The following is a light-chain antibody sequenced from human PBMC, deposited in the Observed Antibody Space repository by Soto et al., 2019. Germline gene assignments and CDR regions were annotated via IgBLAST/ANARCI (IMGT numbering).Light chain of an antibody. Sequence: SYALTQPPSVSVAAGQTATISCGENNIDSRTVHWYQQKPGQAPLLVVYDNSFRPSGIPNRFSGSNSGNTATLTISRVEAGDEADYYCQVWDNVDDHIYVFGTGTKVTVL. CDR2: DNS. J-gene: IGLJ1*01. CDR3: QVWDNVDDHIYV. CDR1: NIDSRT. V-gene: IGLV3-21*02.